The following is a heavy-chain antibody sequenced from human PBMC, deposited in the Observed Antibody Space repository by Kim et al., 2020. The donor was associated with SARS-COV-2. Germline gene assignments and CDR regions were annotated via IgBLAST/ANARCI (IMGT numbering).Heavy chain of an antibody. D-gene: IGHD1-26*01. J-gene: IGHJ4*02. CDR2: INIDGSST. V-gene: IGHV3-74*01. CDR1: GFTLSSYW. CDR3: ARDADMVGATMDY. Sequence: GGSLRLSCAASGFTLSSYWMHWVRQVPGKGLVWVSRINIDGSSTTYADSVKGRFTISRDNAKNTLHLQMNSLRVEDTAVYYCARDADMVGATMDYWGQGTLVTVSS.